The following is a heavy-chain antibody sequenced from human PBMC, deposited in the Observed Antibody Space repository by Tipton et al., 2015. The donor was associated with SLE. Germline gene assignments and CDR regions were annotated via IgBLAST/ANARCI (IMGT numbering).Heavy chain of an antibody. CDR2: IYYSGNT. D-gene: IGHD3-3*01. V-gene: IGHV4-39*07. J-gene: IGHJ4*02. Sequence: TLSLTCTVSGGSISSSSYYWGWIRQPPGKGLEWIGTIYYSGNTYYNPSLKSRVTISVDTSKNQFSLNLTSVTAADTAVYYCARLSAYYRVFDLWGQGTLVTVSS. CDR1: GGSISSSSYY. CDR3: ARLSAYYRVFDL.